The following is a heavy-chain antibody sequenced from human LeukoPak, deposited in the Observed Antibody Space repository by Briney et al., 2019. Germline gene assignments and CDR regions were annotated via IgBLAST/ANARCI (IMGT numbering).Heavy chain of an antibody. CDR3: ARVCKLVVPAAIDY. D-gene: IGHD2-2*02. CDR2: ICHSGST. CDR1: GNSIGSGYY. V-gene: IGHV4-38-2*01. Sequence: SETLSLTCAVSGNSIGSGYYWGWFRHPPGKGRKGIGGICHSGSTYYNPSLKSRVTISVDTSKNQFSLKLSSVTAADTAVYYCARVCKLVVPAAIDYWGQGTLVTVSS. J-gene: IGHJ4*02.